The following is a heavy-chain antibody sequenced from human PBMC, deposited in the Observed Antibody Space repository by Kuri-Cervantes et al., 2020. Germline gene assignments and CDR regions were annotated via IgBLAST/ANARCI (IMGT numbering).Heavy chain of an antibody. CDR2: IRYDGSNK. V-gene: IGHV3-30*02. CDR1: GFTFSIYG. J-gene: IGHJ3*01. CDR3: ARDEKGWPYYPDPGGAFDF. D-gene: IGHD3-10*01. Sequence: GESLKISCAASGFTFSIYGMYWVRQAPGKGLEWVAYIRYDGSNKYYADSVKGRFTISRDNFKNTLYLQMNSLRAEDTAVYYCARDEKGWPYYPDPGGAFDFWGQGTMVTVSS.